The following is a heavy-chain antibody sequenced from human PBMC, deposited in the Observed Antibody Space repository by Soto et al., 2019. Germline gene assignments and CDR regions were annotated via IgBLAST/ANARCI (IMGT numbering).Heavy chain of an antibody. V-gene: IGHV4-39*01. Sequence: SETLSLTCTVSGGSISSSSYYWGWIRQPPGKGLEWIVNVYYGGSTYYNPSLKSRVTISVETSKSQFSLKLSSVTAEDTFVYYCARRIAARQSHYYYYMDVWGKGTTVTVSS. CDR3: ARRIAARQSHYYYYMDV. CDR2: VYYGGST. CDR1: GGSISSSSYY. J-gene: IGHJ6*03. D-gene: IGHD6-6*01.